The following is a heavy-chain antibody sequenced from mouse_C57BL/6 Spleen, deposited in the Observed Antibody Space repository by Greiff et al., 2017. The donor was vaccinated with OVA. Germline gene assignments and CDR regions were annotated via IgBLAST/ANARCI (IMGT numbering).Heavy chain of an antibody. CDR2: IYPSDSET. CDR1: GYTFTSYW. CDR3: AVVATGDY. Sequence: VQLQQPGAELVRPGSSVKLSCKASGYTFTSYWMDWVKQRPGQGLEWIGNIYPSDSETHYNQKFKDKATLTVDKSSSTAYMQLSSLTSEDSAVYYCAVVATGDYWGQGTTLTVSS. J-gene: IGHJ2*01. D-gene: IGHD1-1*01. V-gene: IGHV1-61*01.